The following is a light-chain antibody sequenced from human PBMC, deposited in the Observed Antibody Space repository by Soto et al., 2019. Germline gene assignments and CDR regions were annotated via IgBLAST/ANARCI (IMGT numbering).Light chain of an antibody. V-gene: IGKV1-5*03. CDR1: QSISSW. J-gene: IGKJ1*01. CDR3: QQYDSYSWT. CDR2: KAS. Sequence: DIQMTQSPSTLSASVGDRVTITCRASQSISSWLAWYQHKPGKAPKVLIYKASSLESGVPSRFSGSGSGTEFPLTISSLQPDDFATYYCQQYDSYSWTFGQGTKVELK.